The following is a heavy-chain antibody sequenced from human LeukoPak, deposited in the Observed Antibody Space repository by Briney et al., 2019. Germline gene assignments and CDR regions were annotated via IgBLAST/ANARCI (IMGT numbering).Heavy chain of an antibody. D-gene: IGHD2-15*01. CDR3: ARVSAPGGTRLFDY. CDR2: INPSGGST. J-gene: IGHJ4*02. Sequence: GASVKVSCKASGYTFTSHYMHWVRQAPEQGLEWMGIINPSGGSTSYAQKFQGRVTMTRDMSTSTVYMELSSLRSEDTAVYYCARVSAPGGTRLFDYWGQGTLVTVSS. V-gene: IGHV1-46*01. CDR1: GYTFTSHY.